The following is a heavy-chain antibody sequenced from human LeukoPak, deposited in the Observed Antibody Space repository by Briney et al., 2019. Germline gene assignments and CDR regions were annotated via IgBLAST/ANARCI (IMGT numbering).Heavy chain of an antibody. CDR1: GVTLGTHA. J-gene: IGHJ4*02. CDR2: ISFSGDVT. CDR3: AKDGAAQWLVGDFDY. Sequence: GGSLRLSCSASGVTLGTHAMSWVRQAPGKGLEWVSAISFSGDVTFYADSVKGRFTISRDNSKNTLYLQMNSLRAEDTAVYYCAKDGAAQWLVGDFDYWGQGTLVTVSS. V-gene: IGHV3-23*01. D-gene: IGHD6-19*01.